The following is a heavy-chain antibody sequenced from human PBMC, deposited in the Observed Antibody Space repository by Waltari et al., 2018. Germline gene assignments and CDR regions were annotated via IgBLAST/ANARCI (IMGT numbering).Heavy chain of an antibody. CDR1: GFRFDDYA. Sequence: EVQLVTSGGGLVQPGRSLRLACVGSGFRFDDYAMYWVRQRPGKGLEWLFGIGWNSGAIGYADSVRGRFSTYRDNARKSLYLQMGRLRPEDTALYYCVKGGWGFGAFYEQHWGQGIQVTVSS. CDR2: IGWNSGAI. D-gene: IGHD3-10*01. V-gene: IGHV3-9*01. CDR3: VKGGWGFGAFYEQH. J-gene: IGHJ4*02.